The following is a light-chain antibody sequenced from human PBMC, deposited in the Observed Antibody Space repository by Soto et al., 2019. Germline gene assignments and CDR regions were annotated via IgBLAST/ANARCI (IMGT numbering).Light chain of an antibody. J-gene: IGKJ2*01. V-gene: IGKV3-20*01. CDR3: QQYGSSPPYT. Sequence: EVVLTQSPGTLSLSPGERATLSCRASQSVSNNYFAWYQQKPGQTPRLLIFGSSDSATGIPDRFSGSGSGQDFTLTIGRLEPEDFAVYYWQQYGSSPPYTFGQGTKLEIK. CDR2: GSS. CDR1: QSVSNNY.